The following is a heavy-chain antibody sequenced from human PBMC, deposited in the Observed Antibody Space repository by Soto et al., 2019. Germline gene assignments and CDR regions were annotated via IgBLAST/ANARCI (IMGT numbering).Heavy chain of an antibody. Sequence: EVQLLESGGGLVQHVGSLRLSCAASGFNFSAYVMSWVRQVQGKGLEWVSAMSGSGGSTYYVDSVKGRFSISRDNSKNSLYLQMNNLRAEDTAVYYCAKRGASNSTSSFDLDNWGQGTLVTVSS. CDR2: MSGSGGST. CDR3: AKRGASNSTSSFDLDN. V-gene: IGHV3-23*01. D-gene: IGHD6-6*01. CDR1: GFNFSAYV. J-gene: IGHJ4*02.